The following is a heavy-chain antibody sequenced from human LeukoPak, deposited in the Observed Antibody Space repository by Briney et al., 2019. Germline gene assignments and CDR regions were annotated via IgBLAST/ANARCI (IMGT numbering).Heavy chain of an antibody. J-gene: IGHJ3*02. CDR2: INPNSGDT. CDR1: GYVFTGYY. Sequence: ASVKVSCKASGYVFTGYYMYWARQAPGQGLEWMGWINPNSGDTNYAQKFQGRVTMTRDTSISTVYMELTSLGSDDTAVYYCARDRTGTTYSFDIWGQGTMVTVSS. D-gene: IGHD1-7*01. CDR3: ARDRTGTTYSFDI. V-gene: IGHV1-2*02.